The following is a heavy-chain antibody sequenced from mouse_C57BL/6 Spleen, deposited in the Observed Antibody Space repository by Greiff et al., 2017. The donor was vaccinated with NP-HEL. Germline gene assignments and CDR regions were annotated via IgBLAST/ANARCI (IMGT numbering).Heavy chain of an antibody. Sequence: VQLQQPGAELVMPGASVKLSCKASGYTFTSYWMHWVKQRLGQGLEWIGEIDPSDSYTNYNQKFKGKSTLTVDKSSSTAYMQLSSLTSEDSAVYYCARRELRWDAMDYWGQGTSVTVSS. V-gene: IGHV1-69*01. J-gene: IGHJ4*01. CDR2: IDPSDSYT. CDR3: ARRELRWDAMDY. CDR1: GYTFTSYW. D-gene: IGHD2-12*01.